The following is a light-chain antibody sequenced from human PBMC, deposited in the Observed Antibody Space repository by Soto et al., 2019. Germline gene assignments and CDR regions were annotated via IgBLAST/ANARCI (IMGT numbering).Light chain of an antibody. J-gene: IGKJ4*01. CDR2: SAS. V-gene: IGKV1-12*01. Sequence: DIQMTQSPSSLSASVGDRVTITCRASQDITNYLAWFQQTPGKAPKLLIYSASSLQSGLPSRFSGRGSGTICTLTISILQPEDFASYYCQQASSFQLTFGGGTQVEIK. CDR1: QDITNY. CDR3: QQASSFQLT.